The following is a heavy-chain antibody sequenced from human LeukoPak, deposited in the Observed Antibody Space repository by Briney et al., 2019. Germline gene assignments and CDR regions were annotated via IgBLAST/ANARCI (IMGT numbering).Heavy chain of an antibody. D-gene: IGHD6-13*01. Sequence: ASVKVSCKASGYTFTGYYMYWVRQAPGQGLEWMGWINPNSGGTNYAQKFQGRVTMTRDTSISTAYMELSRLRSDDTAVYYCALIAAAGTRGDYWGQGTLVTVSS. CDR3: ALIAAAGTRGDY. V-gene: IGHV1-2*02. J-gene: IGHJ4*02. CDR1: GYTFTGYY. CDR2: INPNSGGT.